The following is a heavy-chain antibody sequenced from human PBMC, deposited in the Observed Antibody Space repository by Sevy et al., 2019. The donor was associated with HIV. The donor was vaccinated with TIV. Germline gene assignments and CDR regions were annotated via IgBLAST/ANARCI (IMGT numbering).Heavy chain of an antibody. CDR2: ITGSSNYI. D-gene: IGHD1-26*01. CDR3: ARDFPVGTTSTFDY. V-gene: IGHV3-21*01. CDR1: GFTFSNYN. Sequence: GGSLRLSCAASGFTFSNYNMNWVRQAPGKGLEWVSSITGSSNYIYYADSLKGRFTASRDNAKYSLYLQMNSLRAEDTAVYYCARDFPVGTTSTFDYWGQGTLVTVSS. J-gene: IGHJ4*02.